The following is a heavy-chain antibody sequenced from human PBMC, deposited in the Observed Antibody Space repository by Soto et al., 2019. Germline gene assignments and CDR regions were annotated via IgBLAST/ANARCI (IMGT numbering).Heavy chain of an antibody. CDR3: ARTRATPYGMDV. Sequence: SETLSVTCTVADCSISIISDYWGWISHPPGKWLYWIGSIYYSWSTYYNPSLKSRVTISLDTSKNQFSLKLSSVTAADTAVYYCARTRATPYGMDVWGQGTTVTVSS. CDR2: IYYSWST. J-gene: IGHJ6*02. CDR1: DCSISIISDY. D-gene: IGHD2-15*01. V-gene: IGHV4-39*01.